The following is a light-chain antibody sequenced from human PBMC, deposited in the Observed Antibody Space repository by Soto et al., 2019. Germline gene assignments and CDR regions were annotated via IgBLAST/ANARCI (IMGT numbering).Light chain of an antibody. Sequence: QSVLTQPPSASGTPGQRVTISCSASSGSLSVDWYQHLPGTAPKLLIYSNYQRPSGVPDRFSGSKSGTSASLVISGLQSEEDADYYCAGRDDSLSGLYVFGTGTQLTVL. CDR2: SNY. J-gene: IGLJ1*01. V-gene: IGLV1-44*01. CDR1: SGSLS. CDR3: AGRDDSLSGLYV.